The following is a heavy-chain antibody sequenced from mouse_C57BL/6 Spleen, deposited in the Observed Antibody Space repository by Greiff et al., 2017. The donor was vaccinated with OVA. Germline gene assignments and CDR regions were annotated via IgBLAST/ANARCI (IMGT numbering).Heavy chain of an antibody. CDR1: GYSITSGYY. V-gene: IGHV3-6*01. CDR3: ASFYYDYEAWFAY. D-gene: IGHD2-4*01. Sequence: EVKLEESGPGLVKPSQSLSLTCSVTGYSITSGYYWNWIRQFPGNKLEWMGYISYDGSNNYNPSLKNRISITRDTSKNQFFLKLNSVTTEDTATYYCASFYYDYEAWFAYWGQGTLVTVSA. CDR2: ISYDGSN. J-gene: IGHJ3*01.